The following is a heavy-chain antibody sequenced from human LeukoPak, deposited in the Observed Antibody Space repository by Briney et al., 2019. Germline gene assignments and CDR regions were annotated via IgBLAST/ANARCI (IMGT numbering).Heavy chain of an antibody. CDR2: ISYDGSNT. D-gene: IGHD4/OR15-4a*01. Sequence: GGSLRLSCAASGFTFNSYAMHWVRQAPCKGLEWVALISYDGSNTYYADSVKGRFTISRDNSKNTLYLQMNTLRAEDTAVYYCATPYGDYYYYYYMDVWGKGTTVTVSS. J-gene: IGHJ6*03. V-gene: IGHV3-30*04. CDR1: GFTFNSYA. CDR3: ATPYGDYYYYYYMDV.